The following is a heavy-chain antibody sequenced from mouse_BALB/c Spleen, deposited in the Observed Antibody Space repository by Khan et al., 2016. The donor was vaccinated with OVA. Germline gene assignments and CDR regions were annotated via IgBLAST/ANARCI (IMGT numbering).Heavy chain of an antibody. CDR2: INSNGGRT. CDR3: ARMARTIN. J-gene: IGHJ2*01. V-gene: IGHV5-6-3*01. Sequence: EVQLVESGGGLVQPGGSLKLSCAASGFTFSSYGMSWVRQTPDKRLELVATINSNGGRTYYPDSVKGRFTIYRDNAKKTLYLQMSSLKSEDTAMYYCARMARTINWGQGTTLTVSS. CDR1: GFTFSSYG.